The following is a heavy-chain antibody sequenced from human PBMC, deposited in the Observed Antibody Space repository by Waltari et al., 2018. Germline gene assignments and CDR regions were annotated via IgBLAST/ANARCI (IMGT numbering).Heavy chain of an antibody. Sequence: VQLVESGGGVVQPGRSLRLSCAASGFSFSSLAMHWVRRSPGEGLDGVAVVGFDGRNKFYAESVKGRFTISRDNSKNTLYLQMESLRAEDTAIYYCAKDVEGELYYFDNWGQGTLVTVSS. D-gene: IGHD3-16*01. CDR1: GFSFSSLA. J-gene: IGHJ4*02. CDR2: VGFDGRNK. CDR3: AKDVEGELYYFDN. V-gene: IGHV3-30*18.